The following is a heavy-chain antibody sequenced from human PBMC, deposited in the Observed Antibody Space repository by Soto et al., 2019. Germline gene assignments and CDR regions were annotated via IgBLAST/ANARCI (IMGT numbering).Heavy chain of an antibody. D-gene: IGHD3-22*01. Sequence: PGGSLKISCQYSGYNCISWGRQMPRKCLEWLGVIYPSDSHTRYSPSFQGQVTISVDKSISTAYLQWGSLKASDTAKYYCARPLDGESSGYYSAYFAMDVWGQGTTVTVSS. V-gene: IGHV5-51*01. CDR3: ARPLDGESSGYYSAYFAMDV. CDR2: IYPSDSHT. CDR1: GYNC. J-gene: IGHJ6*02.